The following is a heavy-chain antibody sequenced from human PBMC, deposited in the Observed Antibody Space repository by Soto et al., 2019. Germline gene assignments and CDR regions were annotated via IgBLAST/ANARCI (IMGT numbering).Heavy chain of an antibody. CDR3: ARGRGIAAAGRSYYFDY. J-gene: IGHJ4*02. V-gene: IGHV3-64*01. CDR1: GFTFSSYA. CDR2: ISSNGDST. D-gene: IGHD6-13*01. Sequence: EVQLVESGGGLVQPGGSLRLSCAASGFTFSSYAMHWVRQAPGKGLEYVSAISSNGDSTYYANSVKVRFTISRDNSKNTLYLQMGSLRAEDMAVYYCARGRGIAAAGRSYYFDYWGQGTLVTVSS.